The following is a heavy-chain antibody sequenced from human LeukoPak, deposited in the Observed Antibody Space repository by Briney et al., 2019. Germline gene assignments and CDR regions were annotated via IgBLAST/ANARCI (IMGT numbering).Heavy chain of an antibody. CDR2: INPNSGGT. D-gene: IGHD3-22*01. J-gene: IGHJ4*02. CDR3: ARGPPLYDSSGYSGDY. Sequence: GASVKVSCKASGYTFTGYYMHWVRQAPGQGPEWMGRINPNSGGTNYAQKFQGRVTMTRDTSISTAYMELSRLRSDDTAVYYCARGPPLYDSSGYSGDYWGQGTLVTVSS. CDR1: GYTFTGYY. V-gene: IGHV1-2*06.